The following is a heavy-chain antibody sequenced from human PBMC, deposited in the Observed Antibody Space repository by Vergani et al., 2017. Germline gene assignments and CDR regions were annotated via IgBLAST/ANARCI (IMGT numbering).Heavy chain of an antibody. D-gene: IGHD3-3*01. J-gene: IGHJ6*02. CDR1: GGTFSSYA. Sequence: QVQLVQSGAEVKKPGSSVKVSCKASGGTFSSYAISWVRQAPGQGLEWMGGIIPIFGTANYAQKFQGRVTITADESTSTAYMELSSLRSEDTAVYYCASRDITIFGVXIIRGYYYYGMDVWGQGTTVTVSS. V-gene: IGHV1-69*01. CDR3: ASRDITIFGVXIIRGYYYYGMDV. CDR2: IIPIFGTA.